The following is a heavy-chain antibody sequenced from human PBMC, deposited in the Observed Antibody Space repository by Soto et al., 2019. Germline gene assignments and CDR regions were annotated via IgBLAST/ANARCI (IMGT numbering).Heavy chain of an antibody. D-gene: IGHD3-16*01. CDR2: INPNSGGT. J-gene: IGHJ6*02. Sequence: GASVKVSCKASGYTFTDYYMHWVRQAPGQGLEWMGWINPNSGGTDYAQKFQGRVTMTRDTSISTAHMELTRLRSDDTAVYYCARIHYVVFLGLYNYCGVDVWCPGTTVSVS. CDR1: GYTFTDYY. CDR3: ARIHYVVFLGLYNYCGVDV. V-gene: IGHV1-2*02.